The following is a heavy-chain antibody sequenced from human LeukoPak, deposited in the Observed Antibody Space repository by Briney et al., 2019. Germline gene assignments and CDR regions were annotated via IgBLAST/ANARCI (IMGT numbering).Heavy chain of an antibody. CDR3: AREALDSRCYYYWFDP. V-gene: IGHV4-59*01. J-gene: IGHJ5*02. Sequence: SETLSLTCTVSGGSISSYYWSWIRQPPGKGLEWIGYIYYSGSTNYNPSLKSRVTISVDTSKNQFSLKLSSVTAADTAVYYCAREALDSRCYYYWFDPWGQGTLVTVSS. CDR1: GGSISSYY. CDR2: IYYSGST. D-gene: IGHD3-22*01.